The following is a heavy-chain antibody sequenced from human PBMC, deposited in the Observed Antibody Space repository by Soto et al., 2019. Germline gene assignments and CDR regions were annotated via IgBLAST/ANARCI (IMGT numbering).Heavy chain of an antibody. J-gene: IGHJ4*02. CDR2: IYSGGST. CDR3: ARVLRSWSGYYFDY. V-gene: IGHV3-66*01. Sequence: GGSLRLSCAASGFTVSSNYMSWVRQAPGKGLEWVSVIYSGGSTYYADSVKGRFTISRDNSKNTLYLQMNSLRAEDTAVYYCARVLRSWSGYYFDYWGQGTLVTVSS. CDR1: GFTVSSNY. D-gene: IGHD3-3*01.